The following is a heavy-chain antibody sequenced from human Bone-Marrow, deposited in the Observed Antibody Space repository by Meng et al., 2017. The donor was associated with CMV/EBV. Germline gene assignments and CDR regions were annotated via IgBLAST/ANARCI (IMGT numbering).Heavy chain of an antibody. J-gene: IGHJ5*02. CDR3: ARGKRAGSCNWFDP. CDR1: GYTFTGYY. V-gene: IGHV1-2*02. Sequence: ASVKVSCKASGYTFTGYYMHWVRQAPGQGLEWMGWINPNSGGTNYAQKFQGRVTMTRDTSISTAYMELSRLRSDDTAVYCGARGKRAGSCNWFDPWGQGTLVTVSS. CDR2: INPNSGGT.